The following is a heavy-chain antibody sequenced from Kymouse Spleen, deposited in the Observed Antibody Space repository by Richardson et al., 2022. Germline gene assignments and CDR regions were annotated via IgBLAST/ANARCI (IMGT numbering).Heavy chain of an antibody. V-gene: IGHV3-30*18. Sequence: QVQLVESGGGVVQPGRSLRLSCAASGFTFSSYGMHWVRQAPGKGLEWVAVISYDGSNKYYADSVKGRFTISRDNSKNTLYLQMNSLRAEDTAVYYCSRSSGWYYFDYWGQGTLVTVSS. CDR3: SRSSGWYYFDY. J-gene: IGHJ4*02. CDR2: ISYDGSNK. CDR1: GFTFSSYG. D-gene: IGHD6-19*01.